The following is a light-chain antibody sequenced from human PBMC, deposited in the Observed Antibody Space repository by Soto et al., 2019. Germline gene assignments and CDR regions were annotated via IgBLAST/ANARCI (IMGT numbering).Light chain of an antibody. CDR3: SSYTSSSTLV. CDR1: SSDVGGYNY. J-gene: IGLJ1*01. V-gene: IGLV2-14*01. Sequence: QSALTQPASVSGSPGQSITISCTGTSSDVGGYNYVSWYQQHPGNAPKLMIYDVSNRPSGVSNRFSGSTSGNTASLTISGLQAEDEADYYCSSYTSSSTLVFGTGTKLTVL. CDR2: DVS.